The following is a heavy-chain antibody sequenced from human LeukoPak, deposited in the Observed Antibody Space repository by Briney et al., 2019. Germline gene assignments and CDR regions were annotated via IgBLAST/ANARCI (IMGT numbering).Heavy chain of an antibody. CDR1: GYTFISYY. CDR3: ARAGVWSGSLDY. D-gene: IGHD3-3*01. J-gene: IGHJ4*02. CDR2: INPSGGST. Sequence: ASVKVSCKASGYTFISYYMHWVRQAPGQGLEWMGIINPSGGSTSYAQKFQGRVTMTRDTSTSTVYMKLSSLRSEDTAVYYCARAGVWSGSLDYWGQGTLVTVSS. V-gene: IGHV1-46*01.